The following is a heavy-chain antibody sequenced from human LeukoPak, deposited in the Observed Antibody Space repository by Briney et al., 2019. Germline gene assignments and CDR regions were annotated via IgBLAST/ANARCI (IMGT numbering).Heavy chain of an antibody. Sequence: PSETLSLTCAVYGGSFSGYYWSWIRQPPGKGLEWIGEINHSGSTNYNPSLKSRVTISVDTSKNQFSLKLSSVTAADTAVYYCARGSGVWGSYRLDYWGQGTLVTVSS. J-gene: IGHJ4*02. CDR1: GGSFSGYY. D-gene: IGHD3-16*02. CDR2: INHSGST. V-gene: IGHV4-34*01. CDR3: ARGSGVWGSYRLDY.